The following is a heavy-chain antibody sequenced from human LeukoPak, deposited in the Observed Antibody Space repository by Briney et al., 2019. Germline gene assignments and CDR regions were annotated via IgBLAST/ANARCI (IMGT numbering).Heavy chain of an antibody. CDR3: ARDWHDILTGYRFDY. Sequence: GGSLRLSCAASGFTFSSYSMNWVRQAPGKGLEWVSSISSSSSYIYYADSVEGRFTISRDNAKNSLYLQMNSLRAEDTAVYYCARDWHDILTGYRFDYWGQGTLVTVSS. V-gene: IGHV3-21*01. CDR1: GFTFSSYS. CDR2: ISSSSSYI. D-gene: IGHD3-9*01. J-gene: IGHJ4*02.